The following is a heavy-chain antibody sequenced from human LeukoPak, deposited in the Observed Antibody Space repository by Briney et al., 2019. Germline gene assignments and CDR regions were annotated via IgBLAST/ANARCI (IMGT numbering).Heavy chain of an antibody. D-gene: IGHD4-23*01. CDR3: ARDGGSNWFDP. Sequence: GGSLRLSCAASGFTLRTYSMNWVRQAPGKGLEWVSSISSGSDYIYYADSVKGRFTISRDNAKNSLYLQMNSLRVEDTAVYYCARDGGSNWFDPWGQGTLVTVSS. CDR1: GFTLRTYS. CDR2: ISSGSDYI. J-gene: IGHJ5*02. V-gene: IGHV3-21*04.